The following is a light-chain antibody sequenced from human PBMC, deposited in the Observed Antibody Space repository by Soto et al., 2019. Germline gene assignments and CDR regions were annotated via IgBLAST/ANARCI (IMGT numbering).Light chain of an antibody. CDR3: TSYTTNKTPL. CDR2: DVS. V-gene: IGLV2-14*03. CDR1: SSDVGGYNY. Sequence: QSALTQPASVSGSPGQSITISCTGTSSDVGGYNYVSWYQQHPGKAPKLIIYDVSSRPSGVSNRFSGSKSGNTASLTISGLLSEDEADYYCTSYTTNKTPLFGGGTKVTVL. J-gene: IGLJ2*01.